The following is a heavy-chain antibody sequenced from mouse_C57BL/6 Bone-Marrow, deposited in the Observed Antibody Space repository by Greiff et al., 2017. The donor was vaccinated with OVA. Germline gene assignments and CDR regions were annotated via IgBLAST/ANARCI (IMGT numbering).Heavy chain of an antibody. CDR2: IDPENGDT. J-gene: IGHJ3*01. V-gene: IGHV14-4*01. D-gene: IGHD2-1*01. Sequence: EVQLQQSGAELVRPGASVKLSCTASGFNFKDDYMHWVKQRPEQGLEWIGWIDPENGDTEYASKFQGKATITAATSSNTAYLQLSSLTSEDTAVYYCTTPGNYLSWLAYWGRGTQVTVSA. CDR1: GFNFKDDY. CDR3: TTPGNYLSWLAY.